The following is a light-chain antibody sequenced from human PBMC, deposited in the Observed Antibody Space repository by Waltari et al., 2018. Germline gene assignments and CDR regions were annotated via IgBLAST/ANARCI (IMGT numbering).Light chain of an antibody. V-gene: IGKV2-28*01. CDR1: RSLLYSNGYNY. J-gene: IGKJ3*01. CDR3: MQALQTPFT. CDR2: LGG. Sequence: DIVMTQSPLSLPVTPGEPASISFRSSRSLLYSNGYNYLDWYLQKPGQSPQLLIYLGGNRAPGVPDRFSGSGSGTDFTLKISRVEAEDVGVYYCMQALQTPFTFGPGTKVDIK.